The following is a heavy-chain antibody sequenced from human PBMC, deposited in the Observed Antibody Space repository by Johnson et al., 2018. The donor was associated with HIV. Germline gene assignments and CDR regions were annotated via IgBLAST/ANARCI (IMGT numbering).Heavy chain of an antibody. D-gene: IGHD4-23*01. Sequence: QVLLVESGGGVVQPGGSLRLSCEASGFIFSSYGMHWVRQAPGKGLEWVAFIRYDGSNKYYTDSVKGRFTISRDNSKNTLYLQMNSLRAGDTAVYYCARQTTVVSGDAFDIWGQGTMVTVSS. CDR3: ARQTTVVSGDAFDI. CDR2: IRYDGSNK. CDR1: GFIFSSYG. V-gene: IGHV3-30*02. J-gene: IGHJ3*02.